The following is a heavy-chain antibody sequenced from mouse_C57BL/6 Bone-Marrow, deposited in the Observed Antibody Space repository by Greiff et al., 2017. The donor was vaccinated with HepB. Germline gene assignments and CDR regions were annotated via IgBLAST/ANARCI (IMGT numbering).Heavy chain of an antibody. CDR2: IYPRSGNT. CDR3: ARRYGYYPMDY. J-gene: IGHJ4*01. CDR1: GYTFTSYG. Sequence: QVQLQESGAELARPGASVKLSCKASGYTFTSYGISWVKQRTGQGLEWIGEIYPRSGNTYYNEKFKGKATLTADKSSSTAYMELRSLTSEDSAVYFCARRYGYYPMDYWGQGTSVTVSS. V-gene: IGHV1-81*01. D-gene: IGHD2-14*01.